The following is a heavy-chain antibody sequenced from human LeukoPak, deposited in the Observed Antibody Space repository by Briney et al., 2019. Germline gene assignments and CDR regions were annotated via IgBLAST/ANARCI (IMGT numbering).Heavy chain of an antibody. CDR1: GFTFNDYY. CDR3: ARDRGGIAVAKGIDY. J-gene: IGHJ4*02. Sequence: GGSLRLSCAASGFTFNDYYMSWIRQAPGEGLEWISYISGSGDRIYYADSVKGRFTISRDNAKNSLYLQLNSLRAEDTAVYYCARDRGGIAVAKGIDYWGQGTLVTVSS. CDR2: ISGSGDRI. V-gene: IGHV3-11*01. D-gene: IGHD6-19*01.